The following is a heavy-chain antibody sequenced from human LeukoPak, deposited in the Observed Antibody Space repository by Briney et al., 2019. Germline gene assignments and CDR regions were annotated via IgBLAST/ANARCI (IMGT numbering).Heavy chain of an antibody. Sequence: GGSLRLSCAASGFTFSSYAMSWVRQAPGKGLEWVSAISGSGGSTYYADSVKGRFTISRDNAKNSLYLQMNSLRAEDTAVYYCARDSGYDDGMDVWGQGTTVTVSS. J-gene: IGHJ6*02. CDR3: ARDSGYDDGMDV. V-gene: IGHV3-23*01. CDR1: GFTFSSYA. CDR2: ISGSGGST. D-gene: IGHD5-12*01.